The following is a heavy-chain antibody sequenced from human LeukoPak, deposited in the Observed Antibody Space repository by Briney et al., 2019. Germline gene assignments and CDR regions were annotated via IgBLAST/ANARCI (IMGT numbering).Heavy chain of an antibody. V-gene: IGHV4-39*07. CDR2: IYYSGST. CDR3: ARALRYSSSWYVGEIDY. Sequence: SETLSLTCTVSGGSISSSSYYWGWIRRPPGKGLEWIGSIYYSGSTYYNPSLKSRVTISVHPSKTQFSLKLSSVTAADTAVYYCARALRYSSSWYVGEIDYWGQGTLVTVSS. CDR1: GGSISSSSYY. J-gene: IGHJ4*02. D-gene: IGHD6-13*01.